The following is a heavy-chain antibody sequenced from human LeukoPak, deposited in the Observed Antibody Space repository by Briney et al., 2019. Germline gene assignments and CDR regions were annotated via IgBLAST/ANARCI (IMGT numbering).Heavy chain of an antibody. J-gene: IGHJ4*02. CDR3: ARNRAGIGDY. D-gene: IGHD1-26*01. Sequence: GGSLRLSCTASGFTFSTYNMNWVRQAPGKGLEWVSFISSGSRIIYYADSVKGRFTVSRDNAKNSLYLQMNSLRDEDTAVYYCARNRAGIGDYWGQGTLVTVSS. CDR1: GFTFSTYN. V-gene: IGHV3-48*02. CDR2: ISSGSRII.